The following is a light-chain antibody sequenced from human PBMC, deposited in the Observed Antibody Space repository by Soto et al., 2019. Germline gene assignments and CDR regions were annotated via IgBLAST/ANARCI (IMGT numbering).Light chain of an antibody. Sequence: QSALTQPASVSGSPGQSITISCTGTGSDVGDFNYVSWYQQHPGKAPKLMIYYVVNRPSGVSNRFSGSKSGNTASLTISGLQAEDEADYYCSSYRSSSTPYVFGTGTKVTVL. CDR2: YVV. CDR3: SSYRSSSTPYV. V-gene: IGLV2-14*03. J-gene: IGLJ1*01. CDR1: GSDVGDFNY.